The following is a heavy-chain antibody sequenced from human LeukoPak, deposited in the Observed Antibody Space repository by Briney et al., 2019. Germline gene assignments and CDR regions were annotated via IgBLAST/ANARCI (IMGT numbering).Heavy chain of an antibody. CDR1: GFTFSSYA. V-gene: IGHV3-30-3*01. D-gene: IGHD4/OR15-4a*01. Sequence: PGGSLRLSCAASGFTFSSYAMHWVRQAPGKGLEWVAVISYDGSNKYYADSVKGRFTISRDNSKNTLYLQMNSLRAEDTAVYYCARTPDYTIDYWGQGTLVTVSS. J-gene: IGHJ4*02. CDR3: ARTPDYTIDY. CDR2: ISYDGSNK.